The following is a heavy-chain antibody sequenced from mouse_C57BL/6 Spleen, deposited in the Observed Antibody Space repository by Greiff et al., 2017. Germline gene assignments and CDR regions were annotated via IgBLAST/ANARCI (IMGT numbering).Heavy chain of an antibody. J-gene: IGHJ3*01. D-gene: IGHD2-4*01. CDR1: GYTFTGYW. CDR2: ILPGSGST. CDR3: ASSDYHLLLD. V-gene: IGHV1-9*01. Sequence: QVQLQQSGAELMKPGASVKLSCKATGYTFTGYWIEWVNQRPGHGLEWIGEILPGSGSTNYTEKFKGRATFPADTSSNTAYMQLSSLTTEDSAIYYCASSDYHLLLDWGQGTLVTVSA.